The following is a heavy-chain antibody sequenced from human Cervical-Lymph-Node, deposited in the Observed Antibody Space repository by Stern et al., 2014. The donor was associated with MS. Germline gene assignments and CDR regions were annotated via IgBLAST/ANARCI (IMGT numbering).Heavy chain of an antibody. V-gene: IGHV3-48*02. J-gene: IGHJ5*02. CDR3: ARGSVGSLFGGRRYNLDL. D-gene: IGHD3-3*01. CDR2: ISSGSSSV. Sequence: EMQLVESGGGLVQPGGSLGLSCAASGFTFDTYTMNWVRQAPGKGLEWVASISSGSSSVFYPDSLKGRFTISRDNAENSLFLQLNSLRDEDTGVYYCARGSVGSLFGGRRYNLDLWGRGTLVSVSS. CDR1: GFTFDTYT.